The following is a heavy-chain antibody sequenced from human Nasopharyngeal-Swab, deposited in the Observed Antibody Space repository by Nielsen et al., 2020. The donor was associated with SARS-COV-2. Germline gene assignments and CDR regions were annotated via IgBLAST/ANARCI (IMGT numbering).Heavy chain of an antibody. Sequence: SNTLSPTCALSGGSISSSNWWSWVRQPPGKWLEWIGEIYHSGSTNYNPSLKSRVTISVDKSKNQFSLKLRSVTAADTAVYYCATRPDLYYFDYWGQGTLVTVSS. J-gene: IGHJ4*02. CDR1: GGSISSSNW. CDR2: IYHSGST. CDR3: ATRPDLYYFDY. V-gene: IGHV4-4*02. D-gene: IGHD6-6*01.